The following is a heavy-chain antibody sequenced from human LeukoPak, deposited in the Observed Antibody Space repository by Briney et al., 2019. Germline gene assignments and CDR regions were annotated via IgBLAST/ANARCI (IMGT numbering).Heavy chain of an antibody. J-gene: IGHJ6*03. V-gene: IGHV1-69*01. CDR3: ARGKLPGGDYYYYMDV. CDR1: CGPFISYA. Sequence: SVQISFQASCGPFISYAISWVRPAPGQGRGWMGGIIPIFGTANYAQNFQGRVTITADESTGTAYMELSSLRSEDTAVYYCARGKLPGGDYYYYMDVWGKGTTVTVSS. D-gene: IGHD3-10*01. CDR2: IIPIFGTA.